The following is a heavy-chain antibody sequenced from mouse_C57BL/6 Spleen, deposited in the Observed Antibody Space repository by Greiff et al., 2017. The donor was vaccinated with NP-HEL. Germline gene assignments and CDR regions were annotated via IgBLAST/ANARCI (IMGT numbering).Heavy chain of an antibody. V-gene: IGHV1-82*01. CDR3: ARSGVYALFAY. J-gene: IGHJ3*01. D-gene: IGHD1-1*02. CDR2: IYPGDGDT. Sequence: QVQLKESGPELVKPGASVKISCKASGYTFSNSWMNWVKQRPGKGLEWIGRIYPGDGDTNYKGKFKGKATLTADKSSSTAYMQLSSLTYEDSAVSFCARSGVYALFAYWGQGTLVTVSA. CDR1: GYTFSNSW.